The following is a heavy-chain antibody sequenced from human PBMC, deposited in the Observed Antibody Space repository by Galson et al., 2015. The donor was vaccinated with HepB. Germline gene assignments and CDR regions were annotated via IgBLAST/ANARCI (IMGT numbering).Heavy chain of an antibody. D-gene: IGHD2-15*01. Sequence: SLRLSCAASGFTFYSYGMHWVRQAPGKGLEWVALISYDGNSKYYADSVRGRFTIPRDNSKNTLYLQVNSLGAEDTAIDYCVQGSGETWYYFDTWGQGTLVTVSS. CDR3: VQGSGETWYYFDT. J-gene: IGHJ4*02. CDR2: ISYDGNSK. CDR1: GFTFYSYG. V-gene: IGHV3-30*18.